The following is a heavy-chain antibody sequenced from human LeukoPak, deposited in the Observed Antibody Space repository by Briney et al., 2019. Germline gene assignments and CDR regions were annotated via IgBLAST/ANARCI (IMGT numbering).Heavy chain of an antibody. V-gene: IGHV3-48*04. Sequence: GGSLRLSCAASGFTFSSYSMNWVRQAPGKGLEWVSYVSSSSSTIYYADSVKGRFTISRDNAKNSLYLQMNSLRAEDTAVYYCATLPYYYDSSGHDYWGQGTLVTVSS. CDR3: ATLPYYYDSSGHDY. D-gene: IGHD3-22*01. J-gene: IGHJ4*02. CDR1: GFTFSSYS. CDR2: VSSSSSTI.